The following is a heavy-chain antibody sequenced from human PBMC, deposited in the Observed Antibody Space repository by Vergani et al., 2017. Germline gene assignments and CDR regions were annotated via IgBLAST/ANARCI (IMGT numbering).Heavy chain of an antibody. CDR3: ARGLPYYYGSGSYGY. V-gene: IGHV1-2*02. D-gene: IGHD3-10*01. Sequence: QVQLVQSGAEVKKPGASVKVSCKASGYTFTGYYMHWVRQAPGQGLEWMGWINPNSGGTNYAQTFQGRVTMTRDTSISTAYMELSRLRSDDTAVYYCARGLPYYYGSGSYGYWGQGTLVTVSS. CDR1: GYTFTGYY. J-gene: IGHJ4*02. CDR2: INPNSGGT.